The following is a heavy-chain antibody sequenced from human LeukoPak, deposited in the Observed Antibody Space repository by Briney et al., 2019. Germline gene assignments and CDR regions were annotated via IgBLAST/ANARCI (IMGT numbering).Heavy chain of an antibody. V-gene: IGHV3-9*01. Sequence: GRSLRLSCAASGFTFDDYAMHWVRQAPGKGLEWVSGISWNSGSIGYADTVKGRFTISRDNAKNSLYLQMNSLRAEDTALYYCAKGQSYYYDSSGYYRAYYFDYWGQRTLVTVSS. J-gene: IGHJ4*02. CDR1: GFTFDDYA. CDR2: ISWNSGSI. D-gene: IGHD3-22*01. CDR3: AKGQSYYYDSSGYYRAYYFDY.